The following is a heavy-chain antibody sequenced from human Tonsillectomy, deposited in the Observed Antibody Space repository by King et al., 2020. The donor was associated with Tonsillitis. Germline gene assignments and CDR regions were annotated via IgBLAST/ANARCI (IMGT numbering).Heavy chain of an antibody. CDR3: SRETWVYGS. Sequence: VQLVESGTEVKMPGASVTVSCTASGYTFTDYHIHWIRQAPGQGLEWMGWINCNSGSTNYAQNFQGRVTLTRDTSTNTAYMDLRSLTSDDTAIYYCSRETWVYGSWGQGTLVTVSS. CDR2: INCNSGST. V-gene: IGHV1-2*02. D-gene: IGHD5-24*01. J-gene: IGHJ5*02. CDR1: GYTFTDYH.